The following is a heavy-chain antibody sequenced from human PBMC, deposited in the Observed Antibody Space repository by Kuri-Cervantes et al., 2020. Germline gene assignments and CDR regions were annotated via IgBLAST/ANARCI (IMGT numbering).Heavy chain of an antibody. CDR3: ARVRRRYSYGALDY. V-gene: IGHV4-59*01. J-gene: IGHJ4*02. CDR2: IYYSGST. Sequence: SETLSLTCTVSGGSISSYYWGWIRQPPGKGLEWIGSIYYSGSTNYNPSLKSRVTISVDTSKNQFSLKLSSVTAADTAVYYCARVRRRYSYGALDYWGQGTLVTVSS. CDR1: GGSISSYY. D-gene: IGHD5-18*01.